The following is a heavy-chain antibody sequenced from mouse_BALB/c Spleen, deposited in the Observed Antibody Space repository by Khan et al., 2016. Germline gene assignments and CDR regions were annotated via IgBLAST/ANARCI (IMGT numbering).Heavy chain of an antibody. Sequence: EAKLLESGGGLVQPGGSLKLSCAASGCDFSRYWMSWVRQAPGKGLEWIGEINPDSSTINYTPSLKDKFIISRDNAKNTLYLQMSKVRSEDTALYYCASTFWYFDVWGAGTTVTVSS. CDR1: GCDFSRYW. CDR3: ASTFWYFDV. J-gene: IGHJ1*01. CDR2: INPDSSTI. V-gene: IGHV4-1*02.